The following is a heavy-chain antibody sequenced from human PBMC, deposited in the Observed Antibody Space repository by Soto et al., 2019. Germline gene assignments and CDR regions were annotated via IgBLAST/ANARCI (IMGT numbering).Heavy chain of an antibody. V-gene: IGHV3-23*01. CDR1: GFTFSGYA. CDR3: ARKVSGSTGRPDLWYFDL. D-gene: IGHD3-10*01. Sequence: EVQLLDSGGGLVQPGGSLRLSCAASGFTFSGYALTWVRQAPGKGLEWVSDISGGGDATFYEDSVKGRFTISRDNSKNTLYLQMNTLRAEDTAVYYCARKVSGSTGRPDLWYFDLWGRGTLVTVSS. J-gene: IGHJ2*01. CDR2: ISGGGDAT.